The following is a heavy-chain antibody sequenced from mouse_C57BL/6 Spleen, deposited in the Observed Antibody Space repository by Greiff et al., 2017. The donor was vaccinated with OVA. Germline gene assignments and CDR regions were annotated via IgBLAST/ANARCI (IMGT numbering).Heavy chain of an antibody. D-gene: IGHD4-1*02. Sequence: QVQLQQSGAELVRPGASVKLSCKASGYTFTDYYINWVKQRPGQGLEWIARIYPGSGNTYYNEKFKGKATLTAEKSSSTAYMQLSSLTSEDSAVYFCARWATGTHYAMDYWGQGTSVTVSS. V-gene: IGHV1-76*01. CDR2: IYPGSGNT. CDR3: ARWATGTHYAMDY. J-gene: IGHJ4*01. CDR1: GYTFTDYY.